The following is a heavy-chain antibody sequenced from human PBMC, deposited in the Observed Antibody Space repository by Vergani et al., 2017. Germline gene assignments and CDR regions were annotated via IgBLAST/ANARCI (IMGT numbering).Heavy chain of an antibody. J-gene: IGHJ5*02. CDR2: IIPIFGTA. D-gene: IGHD2-15*01. CDR3: ARGYCSGGSCYSGWFDP. V-gene: IGHV1-69*12. Sequence: QVQLVQSGAEVKKPGSSVKVSCKASGGTFSSYAISWVRQAPGQGLEWMGGIIPIFGTANYAQTFQGRVTITADESTSTAYMELSSLRSEDTAVYDCARGYCSGGSCYSGWFDPWGQGTLVTVSS. CDR1: GGTFSSYA.